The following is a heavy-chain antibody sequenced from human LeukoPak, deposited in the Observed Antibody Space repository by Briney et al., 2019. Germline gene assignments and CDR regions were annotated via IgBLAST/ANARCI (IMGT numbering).Heavy chain of an antibody. Sequence: GGSLRLSCAASGFTFSSYSMNWVRQAPGKGLEWGSSISSSSGYIYYADSVKGRFNIYRENAKKSLYLQLNSLRAEEPAVYYCARRLCQGSYGMDVWGKGTTVTVSS. J-gene: IGHJ6*04. CDR1: GFTFSSYS. V-gene: IGHV3-21*01. CDR2: ISSSSGYI. D-gene: IGHD3-16*01. CDR3: ARRLCQGSYGMDV.